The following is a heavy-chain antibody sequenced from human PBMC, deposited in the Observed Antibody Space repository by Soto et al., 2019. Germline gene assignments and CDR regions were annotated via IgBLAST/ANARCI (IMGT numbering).Heavy chain of an antibody. CDR2: MNPNRGNT. J-gene: IGHJ5*02. D-gene: IGHD3-16*01. CDR1: GYTFTSYD. V-gene: IGHV1-8*01. CDR3: ARAVRGRRSFDP. Sequence: QVQLVQSGAEVKKPGASVKVSCKASGYTFTSYDINWVRQAPGQGLEWMGWMNPNRGNTGYAQKFQGRVTMTSNTSISTAYMELSSLRFEETAVYYCARAVRGRRSFDPWGQGTLVTVSS.